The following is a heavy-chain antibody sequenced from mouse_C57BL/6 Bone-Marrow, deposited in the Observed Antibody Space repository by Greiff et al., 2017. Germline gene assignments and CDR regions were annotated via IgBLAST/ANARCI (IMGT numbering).Heavy chain of an antibody. D-gene: IGHD3-2*02. CDR3: ARGRLRLRVRSAMDY. CDR1: GYTFTSYW. J-gene: IGHJ4*01. CDR2: INPSNGGT. Sequence: VQLQQPGTELVKPGASVKLSCKASGYTFTSYWMHWVQQRPGQGLEWIGNINPSNGGTNYNEKFKSQATLTVDKSSSTAYMQLSSLTSEDSAVYYCARGRLRLRVRSAMDYWGQGTSVTVSA. V-gene: IGHV1-53*01.